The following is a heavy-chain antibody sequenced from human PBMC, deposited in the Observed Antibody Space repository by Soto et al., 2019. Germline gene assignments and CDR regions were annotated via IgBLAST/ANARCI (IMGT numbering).Heavy chain of an antibody. J-gene: IGHJ3*02. Sequence: SVSNAWMNWVRQAPGKGLEWVGRINSKTDGGTTDYAAPVKGRFTISRDDSKNTLYLQMNSLKTEDTAVYYCTTDHCITTSCYSAFDIWGQGTMVTVSS. CDR3: TTDHCITTSCYSAFDI. CDR2: INSKTDGGTT. CDR1: SVSNAW. D-gene: IGHD2-2*01. V-gene: IGHV3-15*07.